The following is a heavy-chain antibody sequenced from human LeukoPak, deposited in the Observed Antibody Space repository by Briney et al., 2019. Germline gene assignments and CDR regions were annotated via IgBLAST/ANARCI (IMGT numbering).Heavy chain of an antibody. V-gene: IGHV3-48*02. J-gene: IGHJ4*02. Sequence: GGSLRLSCAASGFIFSTYNMNWVRQAPGKGLEWVSHITSSSTNIYYADSVKGRFTISRDNAKNALSLQMNSLRDEDTAVYYCATSGNYYLKYWGQGTLVTVSS. CDR3: ATSGNYYLKY. D-gene: IGHD1-26*01. CDR1: GFIFSTYN. CDR2: ITSSSTNI.